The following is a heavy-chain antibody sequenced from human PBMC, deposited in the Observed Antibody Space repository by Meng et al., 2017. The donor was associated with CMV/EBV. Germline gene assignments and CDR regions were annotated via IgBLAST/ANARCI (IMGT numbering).Heavy chain of an antibody. CDR2: MYQNGNT. Sequence: SETLSLTCIVSGYSITSGYYWGWVRQPPGKGLEWIGSMYQNGNTYHNPSLKSRVTISIDTSKNQFSLKLNSVTAADTAVYYCARELPDADVPHNAWGQGTLVTVSS. CDR3: ARELPDADVPHNA. J-gene: IGHJ4*02. D-gene: IGHD1-1*01. CDR1: GYSITSGYY. V-gene: IGHV4-38-2*02.